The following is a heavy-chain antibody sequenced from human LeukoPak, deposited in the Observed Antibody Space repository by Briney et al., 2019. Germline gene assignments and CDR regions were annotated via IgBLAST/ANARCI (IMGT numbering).Heavy chain of an antibody. J-gene: IGHJ4*02. D-gene: IGHD6-13*01. CDR3: ASHRRSADGDPNLDVH. Sequence: GGSLTLSCAASGFTFSAYSMNWVRQAPGKGLEWLSYISYNGGTYYEDSVQGRFTISRDNGKNSLFLQMNRLRAEATAMYYCASHRRSADGDPNLDVHWGQGTLVTVSS. CDR2: ISYNGGT. V-gene: IGHV3-48*01. CDR1: GFTFSAYS.